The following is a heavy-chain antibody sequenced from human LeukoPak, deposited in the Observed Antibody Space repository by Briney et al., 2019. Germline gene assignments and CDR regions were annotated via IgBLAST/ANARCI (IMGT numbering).Heavy chain of an antibody. CDR1: GFTFRNYD. J-gene: IGHJ6*03. CDR2: IDTAGDR. V-gene: IGHV3-13*01. CDR3: ARGGSLYDASYYYYLDV. Sequence: PGGPLRLSCAASGFTFRNYDMHWVRQASGKGLEWVSVIDTAGDRNYPVSVKGRFTISRENAKSSLYLQMNNLRAGDTAAYYCARGGSLYDASYYYYLDVWGKGTRVTVSS. D-gene: IGHD2/OR15-2a*01.